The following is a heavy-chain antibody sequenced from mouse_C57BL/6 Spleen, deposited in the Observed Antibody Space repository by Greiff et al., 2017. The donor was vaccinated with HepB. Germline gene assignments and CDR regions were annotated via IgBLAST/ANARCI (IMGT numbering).Heavy chain of an antibody. Sequence: VQLKESGGGLVKPGGSLKLSCAASGFTFSDYGMHWVRQAPEKGLEWVAYISSGSSTIYYADTVKGRFTISRDNAKNTLFLQMTSLGSEDTAMYYCARGMGNWDAMDYWGQGTSVTVSS. J-gene: IGHJ4*01. D-gene: IGHD4-1*01. CDR3: ARGMGNWDAMDY. V-gene: IGHV5-17*01. CDR1: GFTFSDYG. CDR2: ISSGSSTI.